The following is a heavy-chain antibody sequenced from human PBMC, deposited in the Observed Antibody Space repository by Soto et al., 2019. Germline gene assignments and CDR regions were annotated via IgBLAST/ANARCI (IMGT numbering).Heavy chain of an antibody. Sequence: GASVKVSCKSSGYTFTTYDIRWVRQAAGQVLEWMGIMNPNDFNASFAQKFHVRINMARAPSTRTVYMELSSLRSEDKAVSYCARDYGLSRGYFDAFDLWGQGTMVTVS. CDR1: GYTFTTYD. J-gene: IGHJ3*01. D-gene: IGHD3-22*01. V-gene: IGHV1-46*01. CDR3: ARDYGLSRGYFDAFDL. CDR2: MNPNDFNA.